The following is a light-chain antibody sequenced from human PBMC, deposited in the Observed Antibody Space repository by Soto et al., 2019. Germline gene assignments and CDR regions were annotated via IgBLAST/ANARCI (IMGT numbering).Light chain of an antibody. CDR3: QQYDNSFS. CDR1: QSVSSTY. V-gene: IGKV3-20*01. J-gene: IGKJ4*01. CDR2: GAS. Sequence: EIVLTQSPGTLSLSPGERATLSCRASQSVSSTYLAWYQHKPGQAPRLLIYGASSRATGIPDRFSGSGSGTDFTLTITRLEPEDFAVYYCQQYDNSFSFGGGTKVDIK.